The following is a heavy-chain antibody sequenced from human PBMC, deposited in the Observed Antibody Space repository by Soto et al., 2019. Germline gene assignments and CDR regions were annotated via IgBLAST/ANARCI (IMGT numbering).Heavy chain of an antibody. Sequence: GGSLRLSCAASGFTFSDYYMNWIRQAPGKGLEWVSYIGVSGSTKYYADSVKGRFTISRDNAKNSLFLQMNSLRAEDTPVYYCAREIRAYSGYEPRGGAYWGQGTLVTVSS. J-gene: IGHJ4*02. D-gene: IGHD5-12*01. CDR2: IGVSGSTK. CDR3: AREIRAYSGYEPRGGAY. V-gene: IGHV3-11*01. CDR1: GFTFSDYY.